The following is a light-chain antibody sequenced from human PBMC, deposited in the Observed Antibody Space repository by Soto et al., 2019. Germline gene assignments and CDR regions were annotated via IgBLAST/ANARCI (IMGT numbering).Light chain of an antibody. Sequence: DVVMTQSPDSLAVSLGERATINCKSSQSVLNSSNNKNYLAWYQQKPGQPPKLLIYWASTRESGVPDRVSGPGSGTDFSPTVGRLQADAVAVYYDQQDDDTPRSFAQGTKVVIK. J-gene: IGKJ1*01. CDR1: QSVLNSSNNKNY. CDR2: WAS. CDR3: QQDDDTPRS. V-gene: IGKV4-1*01.